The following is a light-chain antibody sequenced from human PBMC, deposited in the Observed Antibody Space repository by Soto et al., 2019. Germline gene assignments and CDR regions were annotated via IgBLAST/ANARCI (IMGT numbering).Light chain of an antibody. Sequence: QTVVTQPPSVSGAPGQRVTISCTGSSSNLGAAYDVHWYQQLRGVAPKLLIYGNNRRPSGVPDRFSGSKSGTSASLAITGLRAEDEADYYCQSYDISLSASVFGGGTKLTVL. V-gene: IGLV1-40*01. CDR3: QSYDISLSASV. J-gene: IGLJ3*02. CDR1: SSNLGAAYD. CDR2: GNN.